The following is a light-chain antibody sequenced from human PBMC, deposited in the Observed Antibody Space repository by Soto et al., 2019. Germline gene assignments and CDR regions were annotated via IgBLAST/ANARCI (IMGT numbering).Light chain of an antibody. CDR3: QQDGSSPYT. CDR2: GAS. Sequence: EIVLTQSPGTLSLSPGDRATLSCRASQSVSSSYLAWYQQKPGQAPRFLIYGASGRATGIPDRFSGSGSGTDFTLTVSRLEPEDFAVYYCQQDGSSPYTFGQGTKLEIK. CDR1: QSVSSSY. J-gene: IGKJ2*01. V-gene: IGKV3-20*01.